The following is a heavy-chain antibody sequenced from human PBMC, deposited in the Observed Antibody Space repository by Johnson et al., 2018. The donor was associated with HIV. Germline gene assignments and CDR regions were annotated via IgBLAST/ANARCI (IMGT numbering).Heavy chain of an antibody. J-gene: IGHJ3*02. CDR2: IRYDGSNK. D-gene: IGHD6-13*01. Sequence: QVQLVESGGGLVKPGGSLRLSCAASGFTFSSYGMHWVRQAPGKGLEWVAFIRYDGSNKYYADSVKVRFTISRDNSKNTLYLQMNSLRAEDTAMYQCAKDPAAAGRGEAFDIWGQGTMVTVSS. CDR1: GFTFSSYG. V-gene: IGHV3-30*02. CDR3: AKDPAAAGRGEAFDI.